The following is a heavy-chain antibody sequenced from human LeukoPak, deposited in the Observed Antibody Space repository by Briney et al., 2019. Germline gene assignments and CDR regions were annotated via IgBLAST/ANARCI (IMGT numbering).Heavy chain of an antibody. V-gene: IGHV3-48*03. Sequence: GGSLRLSCAASGFTFSSYEMNWVRQAPGKGLEWVSYISSSGSTIYYADSVKGRFTISRDNAKNSLYLHITSLIAEDTAFYYCARSLLGQWLVRRSFDCWGQGTLVTVSS. D-gene: IGHD6-19*01. CDR1: GFTFSSYE. CDR3: ARSLLGQWLVRRSFDC. J-gene: IGHJ4*02. CDR2: ISSSGSTI.